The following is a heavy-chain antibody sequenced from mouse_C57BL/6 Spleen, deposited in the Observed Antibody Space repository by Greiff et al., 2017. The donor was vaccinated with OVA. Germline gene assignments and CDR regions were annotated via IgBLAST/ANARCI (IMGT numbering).Heavy chain of an antibody. D-gene: IGHD1-1*01. Sequence: VQLQQSGAELVKPGASVKISCKASGYAFSSYWMNWVKQRPGKGLAWIGQIYPGDGDTNYNGKFKGKATLTADKSSITAYMQLSSLTSEDSAVYFCARSPTVVSHYAMDYWGQGTSVTVSS. CDR1: GYAFSSYW. V-gene: IGHV1-80*01. CDR3: ARSPTVVSHYAMDY. J-gene: IGHJ4*01. CDR2: IYPGDGDT.